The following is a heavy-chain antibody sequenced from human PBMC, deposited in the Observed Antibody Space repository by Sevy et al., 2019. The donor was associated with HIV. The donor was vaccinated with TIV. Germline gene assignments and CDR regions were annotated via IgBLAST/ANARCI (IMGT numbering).Heavy chain of an antibody. Sequence: GGSLRLSCIASGFTFRNYGIHWVRQAPGKGLDWVAVIGYDGSDKYYADSVKGRFTISRDNSKNTLFLQMNSLRVEDTAVYYCAKERGGCYIPYCYGMDVWGQGTAVTVSS. D-gene: IGHD1-26*01. CDR1: GFTFRNYG. J-gene: IGHJ6*02. CDR3: AKERGGCYIPYCYGMDV. V-gene: IGHV3-30*18. CDR2: IGYDGSDK.